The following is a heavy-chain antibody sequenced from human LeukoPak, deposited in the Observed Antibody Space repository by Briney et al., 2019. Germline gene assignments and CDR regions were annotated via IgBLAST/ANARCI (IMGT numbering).Heavy chain of an antibody. CDR2: ISSSSSNI. D-gene: IGHD1-1*01. J-gene: IGHJ4*02. V-gene: IGHV3-21*01. Sequence: PGGSLRLSCAASGFTFSSYSMNWVRQAPGKGLEWVSSISSSSSNIYYADSVKGRFTISRDNDKNSLYLQMNSLRAEDTAVYYCAGVQLERPAYWGQATGSTFPS. CDR1: GFTFSSYS. CDR3: AGVQLERPAY.